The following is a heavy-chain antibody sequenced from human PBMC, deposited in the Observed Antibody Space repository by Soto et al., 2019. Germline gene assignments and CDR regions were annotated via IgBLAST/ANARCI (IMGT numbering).Heavy chain of an antibody. CDR1: GGTFSSYA. J-gene: IGHJ4*02. D-gene: IGHD3-22*01. V-gene: IGHV1-69*13. Sequence: SVTVSCKASGGTFSSYAISWVRQAPGQGLEWMGGIIPIFGTANYAQKFQGRVTITADESTSTAYMELSSLRSEDTAVYYCARKLNSGYGFDYWGQGTLVTVSS. CDR3: ARKLNSGYGFDY. CDR2: IIPIFGTA.